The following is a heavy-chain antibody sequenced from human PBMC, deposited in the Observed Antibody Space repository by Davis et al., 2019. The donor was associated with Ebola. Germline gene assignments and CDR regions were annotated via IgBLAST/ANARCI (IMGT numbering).Heavy chain of an antibody. D-gene: IGHD1-20*01. V-gene: IGHV5-51*01. CDR2: IFTGDSDT. CDR3: ATLRRTITGMDDGFDI. CDR1: GNSFSSHW. Sequence: GESLKISCQDSGNSFSSHWIGWVRQMPGKGLEWTGIIFTGDSDTRYRPSFRGQVTISADKSFKTAFLQWSSLKASDTARYYCATLRRTITGMDDGFDIWGQGTMVTVSS. J-gene: IGHJ3*02.